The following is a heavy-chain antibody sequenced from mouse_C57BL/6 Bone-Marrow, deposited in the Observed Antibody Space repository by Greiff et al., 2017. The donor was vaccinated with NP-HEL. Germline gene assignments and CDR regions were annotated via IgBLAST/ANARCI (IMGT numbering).Heavy chain of an antibody. CDR1: GYTFTSYW. CDR2: IYPSDSET. CDR3: ARGGTTVVADY. D-gene: IGHD1-1*01. V-gene: IGHV1-61*01. Sequence: VQLQQPGAELVRPGSSVKLSCKASGYTFTSYWMDWVKQRPGQGLEWIGNIYPSDSETHYNQKFKDKATLNVDKSSSTAYMQLSSLTSEDSAVYYCARGGTTVVADYWGQGTTLTVSS. J-gene: IGHJ2*01.